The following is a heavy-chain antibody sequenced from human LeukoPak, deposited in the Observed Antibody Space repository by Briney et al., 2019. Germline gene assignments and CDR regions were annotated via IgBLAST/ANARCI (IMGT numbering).Heavy chain of an antibody. CDR2: IFYSGNT. D-gene: IGHD6-6*01. CDR1: GGSISSTSYY. Sequence: PSETLSLTCTVSGGSISSTSYYWSWIRQPPGKGLEWIGNIFYSGNTDYNPSLKSRVTISVDTSKNQFSLKLRSVTAADTALYYCGRDQGSSSSGVFDYWGQGTRVTVSS. CDR3: GRDQGSSSSGVFDY. V-gene: IGHV4-39*07. J-gene: IGHJ4*02.